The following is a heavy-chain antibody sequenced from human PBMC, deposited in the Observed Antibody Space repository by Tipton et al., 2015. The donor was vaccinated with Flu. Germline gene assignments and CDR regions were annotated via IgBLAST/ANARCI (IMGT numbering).Heavy chain of an antibody. CDR2: IHRYGTT. CDR1: GDSISTDYF. D-gene: IGHD4-11*01. V-gene: IGHV4-38-2*01. J-gene: IGHJ5*02. Sequence: TLSLTCVVSGDSISTDYFWGWIRQPPGKGLEWIATIHRYGTTYYNPSLKSRVTISIDTSRNQFSLEMRSVTAADMAVYYCARWDFSNYVSDPKNWFAPWGQGTLVTVSS. CDR3: ARWDFSNYVSDPKNWFAP.